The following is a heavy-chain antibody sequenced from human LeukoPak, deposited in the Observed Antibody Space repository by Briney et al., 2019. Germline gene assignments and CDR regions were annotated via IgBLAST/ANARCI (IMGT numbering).Heavy chain of an antibody. Sequence: GGSLRLSCAASGFTFSSDWMSWVRQAPGKGREWVANIKQDGSEKYYVDSVKGRFTISRDNAKNSLYLQMNSLRAEDTAVYYCARRLVIIDLWGRGTLVTVSS. J-gene: IGHJ2*01. CDR3: ARRLVIIDL. CDR2: IKQDGSEK. D-gene: IGHD6-6*01. CDR1: GFTFSSDW. V-gene: IGHV3-7*03.